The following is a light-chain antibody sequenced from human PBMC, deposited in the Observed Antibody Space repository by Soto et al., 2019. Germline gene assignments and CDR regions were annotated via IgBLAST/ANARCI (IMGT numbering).Light chain of an antibody. CDR3: QQYYSYPWS. CDR1: QGISSY. V-gene: IGKV1-8*01. CDR2: AAS. Sequence: AIRITQSPSSLSASTGDSVTITCRASQGISSYLAWYQQKPGKAPKLLIYAASTLQSGVPSRFSGSGSGTDFTLTISCLQSEDFATYYCQQYYSYPWSFGQGTKV. J-gene: IGKJ1*01.